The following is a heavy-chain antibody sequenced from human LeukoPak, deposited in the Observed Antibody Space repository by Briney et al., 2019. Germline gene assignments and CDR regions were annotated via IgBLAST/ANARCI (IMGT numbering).Heavy chain of an antibody. J-gene: IGHJ3*02. CDR1: GFTFSSYS. Sequence: QPGGSLRLSCAASGFTFSSYSMNWVRQAPGKGLEWVSYISSSSSTIYYADSVKGRFTISRDNAKNSLYLQMNSLRAEDTAVYYCARHSIAARGDAFDIWGQGTMVTVSS. V-gene: IGHV3-48*01. CDR3: ARHSIAARGDAFDI. D-gene: IGHD6-6*01. CDR2: ISSSSSTI.